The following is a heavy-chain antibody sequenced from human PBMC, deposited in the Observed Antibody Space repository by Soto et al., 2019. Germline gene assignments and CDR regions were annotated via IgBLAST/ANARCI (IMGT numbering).Heavy chain of an antibody. J-gene: IGHJ6*02. CDR2: IWYDGSNK. CDR1: GFTFSSYG. D-gene: IGHD2-2*01. V-gene: IGHV3-33*01. CDR3: ARDLLEPAAREDGMDV. Sequence: QVQLVESGGGVVQPGRSLRLSCVASGFTFSSYGMHWVRQAPGKGLEWVAVIWYDGSNKYYADSVKGRFTISRDNSKNTLYLQMNSLRAEDTAVYYCARDLLEPAAREDGMDVWGQGTTVTVSS.